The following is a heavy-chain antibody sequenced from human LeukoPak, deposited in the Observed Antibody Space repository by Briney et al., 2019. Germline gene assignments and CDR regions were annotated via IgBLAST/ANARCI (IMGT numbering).Heavy chain of an antibody. CDR2: IYSGGST. V-gene: IGHV3-53*01. CDR3: ARGYSHDY. CDR1: GFTVSSNY. Sequence: AGGSLRLSCAASGFTVSSNYMSWVRQAPGKGLEWVSVIYSGGSTYYADSVKGRFTVSRDNSKNTLYLQMNSLRAEDTAVDYCARGYSHDYWGQGTLVTVSS. J-gene: IGHJ4*02. D-gene: IGHD5-12*01.